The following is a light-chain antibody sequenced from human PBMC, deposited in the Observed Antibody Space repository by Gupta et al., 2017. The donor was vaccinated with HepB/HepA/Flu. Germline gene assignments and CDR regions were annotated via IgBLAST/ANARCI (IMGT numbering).Light chain of an antibody. V-gene: IGKV3-15*01. J-gene: IGKJ3*01. CDR2: GAS. CDR3: QQYNDWPFT. CDR1: QSVSSN. Sequence: IVMTQSPATLSVSPGERATVSCRASQSVSSNLAWYQQKPGQAPRLLIYGASTRAIGIPARFSGSGSGTEFTLTISSLQSEDFVVYYCQQYNDWPFTFGHGTKVDFK.